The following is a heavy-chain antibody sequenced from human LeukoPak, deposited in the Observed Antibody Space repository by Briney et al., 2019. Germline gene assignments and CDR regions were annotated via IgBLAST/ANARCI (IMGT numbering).Heavy chain of an antibody. Sequence: PGASLQISCKGSGYIFTSYWIGWVRQLPGKGLEWMVIIYPGDSDTRYSPSFQGQVTISAVKSISTAYLQWSSLKASDTAMYYCARLRLAMGTTSYFDYWGQGTLVTVSS. V-gene: IGHV5-51*01. CDR1: GYIFTSYW. CDR2: IYPGDSDT. CDR3: ARLRLAMGTTSYFDY. J-gene: IGHJ4*02. D-gene: IGHD4-11*01.